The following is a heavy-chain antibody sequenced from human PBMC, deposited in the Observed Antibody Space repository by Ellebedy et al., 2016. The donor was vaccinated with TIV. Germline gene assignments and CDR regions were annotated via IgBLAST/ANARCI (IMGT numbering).Heavy chain of an antibody. CDR1: GFTFSSYS. Sequence: ETLSLTCAASGFTFSSYSMNWVRQAPGKGLEWVSYISSSSSTIYYADSVKGRFTISRDNAKNSLYLQMNSLRAEDTAVYYCVPGNFDWSLDGMDVWGQGTTVTVSS. CDR3: VPGNFDWSLDGMDV. CDR2: ISSSSSTI. V-gene: IGHV3-48*04. D-gene: IGHD3-9*01. J-gene: IGHJ6*02.